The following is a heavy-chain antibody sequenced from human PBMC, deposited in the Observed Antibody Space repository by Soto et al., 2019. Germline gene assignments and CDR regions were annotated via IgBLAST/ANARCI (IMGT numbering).Heavy chain of an antibody. CDR2: IFHNGNT. V-gene: IGHV4-4*02. D-gene: IGHD2-8*01. CDR1: SGSIRSSNW. Sequence: QVQLQESGPGLVKASGTLSLTCAVSSGSIRSSNWWSRVRQSPGKGLEWIGEIFHNGNTYYNPSLNSRVTISVDTSKNQFSLTLRSVTAADTAVYYCARRTWGMDVWGQGTTVTVSS. J-gene: IGHJ6*02. CDR3: ARRTWGMDV.